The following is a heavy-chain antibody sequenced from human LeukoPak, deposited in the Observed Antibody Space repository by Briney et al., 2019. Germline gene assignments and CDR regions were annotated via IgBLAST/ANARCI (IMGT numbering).Heavy chain of an antibody. D-gene: IGHD3-22*01. CDR3: ARGLNYYDGSGYCNWFDP. CDR2: FDYSGTT. Sequence: PSETLSLTCTVSGGSISSFYWSWIRQPPGKGLEWMGFFDYSGTTKYNPSFESRVTMSVDRSRKQFSLNLSSVTAADTAVYYCARGLNYYDGSGYCNWFDPWGQGTLVTVSS. V-gene: IGHV4-59*01. CDR1: GGSISSFY. J-gene: IGHJ5*02.